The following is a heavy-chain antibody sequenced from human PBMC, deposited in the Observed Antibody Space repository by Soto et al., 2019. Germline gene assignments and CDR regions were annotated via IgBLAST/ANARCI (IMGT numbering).Heavy chain of an antibody. D-gene: IGHD2-15*01. CDR1: GGSISSYY. Sequence: SETLSLTCTVSGGSISSYYWSWIRQPPGKGLEWIGYIYYSGSTNYNPSLKSRVTISVDTSKNQFSLKLSSVTAADTAVYYCARDRLYCSGGSCYSFDGMDVWGQGTTVTVSS. CDR2: IYYSGST. J-gene: IGHJ6*02. CDR3: ARDRLYCSGGSCYSFDGMDV. V-gene: IGHV4-59*01.